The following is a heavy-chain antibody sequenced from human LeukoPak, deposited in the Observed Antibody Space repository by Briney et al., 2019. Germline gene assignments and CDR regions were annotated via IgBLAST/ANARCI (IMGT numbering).Heavy chain of an antibody. Sequence: GGSLRLSCAASGFTFSSYRMHWVRQAPGKGLVWVSRINSDGSSTSYADSVKGRFTISRDNAKNSLYLQMNSLRAEDTAVYYCAELGITMIGGVWGKGTTVTTSS. V-gene: IGHV3-74*01. CDR1: GFTFSSYR. D-gene: IGHD3-10*02. CDR3: AELGITMIGGV. CDR2: INSDGSST. J-gene: IGHJ6*04.